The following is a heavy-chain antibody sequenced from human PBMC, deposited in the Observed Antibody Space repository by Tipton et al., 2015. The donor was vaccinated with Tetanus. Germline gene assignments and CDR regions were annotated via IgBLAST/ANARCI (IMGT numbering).Heavy chain of an antibody. CDR2: IYYGGAT. CDR3: VGGWGRWCEP. V-gene: IGHV4-61*01. CDR1: GGSVNSGTYY. D-gene: IGHD3-10*01. J-gene: IGHJ5*02. Sequence: TLSLTCSVSGGSVNSGTYYWSWIRQPPGKGLEWLGAIYYGGATQYNPSLARRVTISIDTSKNPVSPWLTSVTAADTAVYSCVGGWGRWCEPWGRGALVSVSS.